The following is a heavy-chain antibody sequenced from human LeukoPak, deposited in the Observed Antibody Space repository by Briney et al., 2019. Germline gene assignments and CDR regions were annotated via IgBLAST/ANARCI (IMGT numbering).Heavy chain of an antibody. Sequence: GGSLRLSCAASGFTFSIYTVNWVRQAPGKGLEWVSSISGSNTYIYYADSVKGRFTISRDNAKNSLYLQMNSLRGEDTAVYYCARGLNPTSPGDIWGQGTMVTVSS. CDR1: GFTFSIYT. V-gene: IGHV3-21*04. CDR3: ARGLNPTSPGDI. CDR2: ISGSNTYI. J-gene: IGHJ3*02.